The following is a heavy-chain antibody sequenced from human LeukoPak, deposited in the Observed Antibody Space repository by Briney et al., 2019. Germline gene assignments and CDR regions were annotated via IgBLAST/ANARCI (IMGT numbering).Heavy chain of an antibody. CDR1: GGTFSSYT. Sequence: SVKVSCKASGGTFSSYTISWVRQAPGQGLEWMRTIIPILGIANYAQKFQGRVTITADKSTSTAYMELSSLRSEDTAVYYCARAGIAVAHGVFDYYYYMDVWGKGTTVTVSS. J-gene: IGHJ6*03. V-gene: IGHV1-69*02. CDR2: IIPILGIA. D-gene: IGHD6-19*01. CDR3: ARAGIAVAHGVFDYYYYMDV.